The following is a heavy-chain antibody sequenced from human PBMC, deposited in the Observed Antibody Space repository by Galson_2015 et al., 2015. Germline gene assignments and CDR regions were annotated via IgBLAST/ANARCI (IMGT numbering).Heavy chain of an antibody. CDR2: ISSDGSTI. V-gene: IGHV3-48*02. Sequence: SLRLSCAASGFMFSTYGMNWVRQAPGKGLEWVAYISSDGSTINYADSVKGRFTISRDNAKNSLYLQMSSLRDEDTAVFYCVRDLGVQMATLPLDYWGQGTLVTVSS. J-gene: IGHJ4*02. D-gene: IGHD5-24*01. CDR3: VRDLGVQMATLPLDY. CDR1: GFMFSTYG.